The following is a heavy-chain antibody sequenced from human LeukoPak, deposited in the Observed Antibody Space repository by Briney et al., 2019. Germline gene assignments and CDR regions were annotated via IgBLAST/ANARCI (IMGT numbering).Heavy chain of an antibody. CDR3: ARAQWLVFNWFDP. D-gene: IGHD6-19*01. V-gene: IGHV3-30*04. Sequence: GGSLRLSCAASGFTFSSYAMHWVRQAPGKGLEWVAVISYDGSNKYYADSVKGRFTISRDNSKNTLYLQMNSLRAEDTAVYYCARAQWLVFNWFDPWGQGTLVTVSS. CDR1: GFTFSSYA. J-gene: IGHJ5*02. CDR2: ISYDGSNK.